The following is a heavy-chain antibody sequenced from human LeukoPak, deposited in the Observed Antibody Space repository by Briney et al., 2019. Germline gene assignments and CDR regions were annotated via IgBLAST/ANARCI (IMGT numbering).Heavy chain of an antibody. D-gene: IGHD2-21*02. V-gene: IGHV5-51*01. CDR2: IYPGDSDT. J-gene: IGHJ4*02. CDR1: GYSFTSYW. Sequence: GESLKISCKGSGYSFTSYWIGWVRQMPGKGLEWMGIIYPGDSDTRYSPSFQGQVTIPADKSISTAYLQWSSLKASDTAMYYCARQTHIVVVTATYDYWGQGTLVTVSS. CDR3: ARQTHIVVVTATYDY.